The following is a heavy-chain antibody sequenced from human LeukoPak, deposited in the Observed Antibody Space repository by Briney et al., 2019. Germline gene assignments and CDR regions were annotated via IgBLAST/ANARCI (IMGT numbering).Heavy chain of an antibody. Sequence: PSETLSLTCTVSGGSISSGGYYWSWIRQHTGKGLEWIGYIYNSGSTYYNPSLKSRVTISVDTSKSQFSLKLSSVTAADTAVYYCARQNAGYSSGWYEVYFDYWGQGTLVTVSS. D-gene: IGHD6-19*01. CDR2: IYNSGST. V-gene: IGHV4-31*03. CDR3: ARQNAGYSSGWYEVYFDY. J-gene: IGHJ4*02. CDR1: GGSISSGGYY.